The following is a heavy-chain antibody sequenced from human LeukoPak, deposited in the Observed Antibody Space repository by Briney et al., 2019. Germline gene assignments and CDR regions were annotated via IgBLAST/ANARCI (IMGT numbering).Heavy chain of an antibody. V-gene: IGHV4-34*01. CDR3: ARGLNY. CDR2: INHSGST. CDR1: GGSFSGYY. Sequence: SETLSLTYAVYGGSFSGYYWSWIRQPPGKGLEWIGEINHSGSTNYNPSLKSRVTISVDTSKNQFSLKLSSVTAADTAVYYCARGLNYWGQGTLVTVSS. J-gene: IGHJ4*02.